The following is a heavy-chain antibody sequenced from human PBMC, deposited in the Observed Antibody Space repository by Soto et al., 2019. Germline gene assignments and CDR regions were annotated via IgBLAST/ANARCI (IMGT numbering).Heavy chain of an antibody. J-gene: IGHJ4*02. V-gene: IGHV1-69*06. CDR2: IIPIFGTA. CDR1: GGTFSRYA. D-gene: IGHD3-22*01. CDR3: AKGGDSSGYAYNLVDY. Sequence: ASVKVSCKASGGTFSRYAIHWVRQAPGQGLEWMGGIIPIFGTANYAQKFQGRVTITADKSISTAYMELNSLRSDDTAVYYCAKGGDSSGYAYNLVDYWGQGTLVTVSS.